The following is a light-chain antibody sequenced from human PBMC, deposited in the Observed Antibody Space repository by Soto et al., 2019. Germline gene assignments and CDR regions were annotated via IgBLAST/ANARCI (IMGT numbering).Light chain of an antibody. CDR3: SSYTSRTTVI. CDR1: SSDVGGYNY. V-gene: IGLV2-14*01. J-gene: IGLJ2*01. CDR2: DVT. Sequence: QPASVSGSPGQSIAISCTGSSSDVGGYNYVSWYQQHSGKAPKLIIYDVTKRPSGVSDRFSGSKSGDTASLTISGLQAEDEADYYCSSYTSRTTVIFGGGTKLTVL.